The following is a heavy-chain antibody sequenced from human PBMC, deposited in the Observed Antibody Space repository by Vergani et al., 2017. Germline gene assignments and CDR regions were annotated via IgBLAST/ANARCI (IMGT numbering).Heavy chain of an antibody. CDR2: IYVSGIT. CDR1: GASINNDFYY. CDR3: ARDTRNLRQEAFDL. J-gene: IGHJ1*01. Sequence: QVQLQESGPGLVKPSQTLSLTCTVSGASINNDFYYWHWIRQPAGKGLEWIGRIYVSGITDYNSSLQSRVTMSVDTSKNQFSLTLTSVTAADTAVYYCARDTRNLRQEAFDLGGRGTMVTVSS. V-gene: IGHV4-61*02. D-gene: IGHD3-9*01.